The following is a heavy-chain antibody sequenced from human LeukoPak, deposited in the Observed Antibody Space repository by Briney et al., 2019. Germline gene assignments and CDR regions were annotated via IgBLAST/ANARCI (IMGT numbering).Heavy chain of an antibody. CDR3: AKGVGCSSTSCPFDY. Sequence: GGSLRLSCAAAGFTFSSYAMSWVRQAPGKGLEWVSAISGSSGSTYYADSVKGRLTISRDNSKNTLYLQMNSLRAEDTAVYYCAKGVGCSSTSCPFDYWGQGTLVTVSS. CDR1: GFTFSSYA. D-gene: IGHD2-2*01. CDR2: ISGSSGST. V-gene: IGHV3-23*01. J-gene: IGHJ4*02.